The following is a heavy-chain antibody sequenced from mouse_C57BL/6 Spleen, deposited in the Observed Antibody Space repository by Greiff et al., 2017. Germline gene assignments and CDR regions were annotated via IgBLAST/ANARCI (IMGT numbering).Heavy chain of an antibody. CDR1: GYTFTSYG. D-gene: IGHD1-1*01. CDR2: IYPRSGNT. V-gene: IGHV1-81*01. CDR3: ASGDYDGYAMGC. Sequence: QVQLQQSGAELARPGASVKLSCKASGYTFTSYGIRWVKQRTGQGLEWIGEIYPRSGNTYYNEKFKGKATLTAAKSSSTAYVELRSLTSEDSAVYFCASGDYDGYAMGCWGKGTSVTVSS. J-gene: IGHJ4*01.